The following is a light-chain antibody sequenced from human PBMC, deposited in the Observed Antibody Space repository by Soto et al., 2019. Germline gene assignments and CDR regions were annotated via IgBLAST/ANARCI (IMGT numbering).Light chain of an antibody. CDR1: QDINNN. Sequence: DIQMTQSPSSLSASVGDRVTITCQASQDINNNLNWYQHKPGKAPKLLIYDASNLETGVPPRFSGRGSGTDFTINITSLQPEDFATYYCQQYDSLAQCTFGGGTKVEIE. CDR3: QQYDSLAQCT. J-gene: IGKJ4*01. V-gene: IGKV1-33*01. CDR2: DAS.